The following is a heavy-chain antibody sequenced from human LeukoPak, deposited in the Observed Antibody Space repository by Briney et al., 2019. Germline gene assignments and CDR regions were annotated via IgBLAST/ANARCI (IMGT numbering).Heavy chain of an antibody. Sequence: PSETLSLTCTVSGGSISSSSYYWGWIRQPPGKGLEWIGSIYYSGSTYYNPSLKSRVTISVDTSKNQFSLKLSSVTAADTAVYYCGGDAIAAAGRDAFDIWGQGTMVTVSS. J-gene: IGHJ3*02. CDR2: IYYSGST. D-gene: IGHD6-13*01. V-gene: IGHV4-39*07. CDR1: GGSISSSSYY. CDR3: GGDAIAAAGRDAFDI.